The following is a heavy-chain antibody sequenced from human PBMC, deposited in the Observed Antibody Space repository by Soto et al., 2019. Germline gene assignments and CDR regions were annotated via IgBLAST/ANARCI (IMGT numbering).Heavy chain of an antibody. J-gene: IGHJ4*02. D-gene: IGHD3-16*01. Sequence: SETLSLTCGVSAGSVSRDNWWSWVRQPPGKGLEWIGEIHHSGSTNYSPSLKSRVTMSVDKSRNQFSLKLTSVTAADTAVYYCAENGSYDLVNWGQGTRVTVSS. CDR1: AGSVSRDNW. CDR2: IHHSGST. V-gene: IGHV4-4*02. CDR3: AENGSYDLVN.